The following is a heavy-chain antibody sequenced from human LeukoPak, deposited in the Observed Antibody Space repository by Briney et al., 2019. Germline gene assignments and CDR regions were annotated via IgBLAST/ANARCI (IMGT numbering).Heavy chain of an antibody. CDR3: ARVLPTERYCSSTSCYGSDY. V-gene: IGHV4-34*01. CDR1: GGSFSGYY. CDR2: INHSGST. Sequence: SETLSLTCAVYGGSFSGYYWSWIRQPPGKGLEWIGEINHSGSTNYNPSLKRRVTISVDTSKNQFSLKLSSVTAADTAVYYCARVLPTERYCSSTSCYGSDYWGQGTLVTVSS. J-gene: IGHJ4*02. D-gene: IGHD2-2*01.